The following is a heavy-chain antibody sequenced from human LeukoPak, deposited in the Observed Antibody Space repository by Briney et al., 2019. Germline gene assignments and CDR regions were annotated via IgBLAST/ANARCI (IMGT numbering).Heavy chain of an antibody. CDR3: ARDLGKQWMIGMDA. CDR2: INPNTGGT. V-gene: IGHV1-2*02. D-gene: IGHD6-19*01. J-gene: IGHJ6*02. CDR1: GYTFTGYY. Sequence: ASVKVSFKGSGYTFTGYYIHWVRHAPGQGLEWMGWINPNTGGTKYAQKFQGRVTMTRDTSISTAYMKLSTLRSADTAVYYCARDLGKQWMIGMDAWGQGTPVTVSS.